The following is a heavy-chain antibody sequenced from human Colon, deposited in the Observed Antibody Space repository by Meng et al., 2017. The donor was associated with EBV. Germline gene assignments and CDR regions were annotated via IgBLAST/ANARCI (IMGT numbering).Heavy chain of an antibody. Sequence: QVPVQQLGAGLLKPSETLSRSCAVYGGSFRDYYWTWIRHPPGKGLEWIGEIDHRGNTKYNPSLKSRVTISLDTSKKQFSLKVSSVTAADSAVYYCARRGPSGNFSPWSQGALVTVSS. V-gene: IGHV4-34*01. CDR1: GGSFRDYY. CDR3: ARRGPSGNFSP. D-gene: IGHD3-10*01. J-gene: IGHJ5*02. CDR2: IDHRGNT.